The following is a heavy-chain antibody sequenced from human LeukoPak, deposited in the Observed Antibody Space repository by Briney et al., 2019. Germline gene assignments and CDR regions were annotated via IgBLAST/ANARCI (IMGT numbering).Heavy chain of an antibody. Sequence: PGGSLRLSCAASGFTVSSNYMRWVRQAPGKGLEWVSVIYSGGSTYYAETVKGRFTISRDNSKNTLYLQMNSLRAEDTAVYYCARGPLAVAGNAYWGQGTLVTVSS. D-gene: IGHD6-19*01. CDR2: IYSGGST. J-gene: IGHJ4*02. V-gene: IGHV3-66*01. CDR3: ARGPLAVAGNAY. CDR1: GFTVSSNY.